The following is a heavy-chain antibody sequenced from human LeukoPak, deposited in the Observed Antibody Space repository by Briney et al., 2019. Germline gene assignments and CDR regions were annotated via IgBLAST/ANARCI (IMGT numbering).Heavy chain of an antibody. CDR3: ASANGSGKTYRIDY. J-gene: IGHJ4*02. D-gene: IGHD3-10*01. V-gene: IGHV4-34*01. Sequence: SETLSLTCAVYGGSFSGYYWSWIRQPPGKGLDWIGEINHSGSTNYNPSLKSRVTISVDTSKNQFSLKLSSVTAADTAVYYCASANGSGKTYRIDYWGQGTLVTVSS. CDR1: GGSFSGYY. CDR2: INHSGST.